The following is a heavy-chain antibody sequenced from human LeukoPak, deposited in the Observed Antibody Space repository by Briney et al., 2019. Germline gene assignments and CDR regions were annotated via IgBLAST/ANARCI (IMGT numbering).Heavy chain of an antibody. CDR1: GFTFDDYA. CDR3: AKSGPKYDSSGYADY. V-gene: IGHV3-43D*03. D-gene: IGHD3-22*01. J-gene: IGHJ4*02. Sequence: GGSLRLSCAASGFTFDDYAMHWVRQAPGKGLQWVSLISWDGGSSYYADSVKGRFTISRDNSKNSLYLQMNSLRAEDTAVYYCAKSGPKYDSSGYADYWGQGTLVTVSS. CDR2: ISWDGGSS.